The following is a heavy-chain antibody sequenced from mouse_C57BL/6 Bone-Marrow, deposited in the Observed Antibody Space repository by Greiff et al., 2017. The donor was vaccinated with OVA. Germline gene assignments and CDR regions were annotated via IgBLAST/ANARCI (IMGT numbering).Heavy chain of an antibody. CDR2: IDPETGGT. CDR3: TRGDGSSYRYYAMDY. V-gene: IGHV1-15*01. Sequence: QVQLQQSGAELVRPGASVTLSCKASGYTFTDYEMHWVKQTPVHGLEWIGAIDPETGGTAYNQKFKGKAILTADKSSSTAYMELRSLTSEDSAVYYCTRGDGSSYRYYAMDYWGQGTSVTVSS. CDR1: GYTFTDYE. J-gene: IGHJ4*01. D-gene: IGHD1-1*01.